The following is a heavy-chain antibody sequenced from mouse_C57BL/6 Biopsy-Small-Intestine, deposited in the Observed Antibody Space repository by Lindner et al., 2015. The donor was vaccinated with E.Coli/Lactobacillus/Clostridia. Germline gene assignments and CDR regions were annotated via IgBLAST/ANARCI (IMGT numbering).Heavy chain of an antibody. CDR3: ARNYYGKRGFDY. V-gene: IGHV1-54*01. CDR1: GYAFTNYL. Sequence: VQLQESGAELVRPGTSVKVSCKASGYAFTNYLIEWVKQRPGQGLEWIGVINPGSGGTNYNEKFKGKATLTADKSSSTAYMQLGSLTSEDSAVYFCARNYYGKRGFDYWGQGTTLTVSS. D-gene: IGHD1-1*01. CDR2: INPGSGGT. J-gene: IGHJ2*01.